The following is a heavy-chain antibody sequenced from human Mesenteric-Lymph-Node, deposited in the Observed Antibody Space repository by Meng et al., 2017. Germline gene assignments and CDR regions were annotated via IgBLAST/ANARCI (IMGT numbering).Heavy chain of an antibody. CDR2: IYYSGSI. CDR1: GGSISSSSYY. Sequence: SETLSLTCTVSGGSISSSSYYWGWIRQPPGKGLEWIGSIYYSGSIYYNPSLKSRVTISVDTSKNQFSLKLSSVTAADTAVYYCALILSDTSSGADYWGQGTLVTGSS. J-gene: IGHJ4*02. V-gene: IGHV4-39*07. CDR3: ALILSDTSSGADY. D-gene: IGHD6-19*01.